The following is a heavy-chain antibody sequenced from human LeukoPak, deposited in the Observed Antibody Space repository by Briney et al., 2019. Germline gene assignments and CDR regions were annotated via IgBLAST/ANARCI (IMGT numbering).Heavy chain of an antibody. CDR2: IIPIFGTA. Sequence: SVKVSCKASGGTFSSYAISWVRQAPGQGLEWMGGIIPIFGTANYAQKFQGRVTITADESTSTAYMELSSLRSEDTAVYYCARDSYYYDSSGYEAASNWFDPWGQGTLVTVSS. CDR1: GGTFSSYA. D-gene: IGHD3-22*01. CDR3: ARDSYYYDSSGYEAASNWFDP. V-gene: IGHV1-69*01. J-gene: IGHJ5*02.